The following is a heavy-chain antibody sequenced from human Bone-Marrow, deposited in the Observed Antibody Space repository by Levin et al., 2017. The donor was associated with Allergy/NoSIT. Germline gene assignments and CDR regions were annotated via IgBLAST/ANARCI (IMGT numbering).Heavy chain of an antibody. CDR2: ISGSGGST. CDR3: ATDIVVVVAATPFDY. J-gene: IGHJ4*02. V-gene: IGHV3-23*01. CDR1: GFTFSSYA. D-gene: IGHD2-15*01. Sequence: GGSLRLSCAASGFTFSSYAMSWVRQAPGKGLEWVSAISGSGGSTYYADSVKGRFTISRDNSKNTLYLQMNSLRAEDTAVYYCATDIVVVVAATPFDYWGQGTLVTVSS.